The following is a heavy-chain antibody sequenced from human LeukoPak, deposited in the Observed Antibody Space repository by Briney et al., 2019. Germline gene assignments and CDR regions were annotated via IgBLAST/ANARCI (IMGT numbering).Heavy chain of an antibody. J-gene: IGHJ6*02. CDR2: TYYRSKWYN. Sequence: SQTLSLTCAISGDSVSSNSAAWNWIRQSPSRGLEWLGRTYYRSKWYNGYAASVKSRVTINPDTSKNQFSLQLNSVTPEDTAVYFCVRGAAPGYYYFGMDVWGQGTTVTVSS. CDR1: GDSVSSNSAA. CDR3: VRGAAPGYYYFGMDV. V-gene: IGHV6-1*01. D-gene: IGHD6-6*01.